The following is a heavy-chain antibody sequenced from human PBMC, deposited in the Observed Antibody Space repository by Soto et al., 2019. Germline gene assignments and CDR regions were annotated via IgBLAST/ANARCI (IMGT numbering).Heavy chain of an antibody. D-gene: IGHD3-9*01. J-gene: IGHJ4*02. CDR3: ARGRAEDYDILSSYYTYYFDH. CDR1: GGSISGYY. Sequence: PSETLSLTCTISGGSISGYYWTWIRQSPGKGLEYIGYIYSGNTNYNPSLKSRVTISLDTSKNQFSLKLSSVTAADTAVYYCARGRAEDYDILSSYYTYYFDHWGQGTLVTVSS. CDR2: IYSGNT. V-gene: IGHV4-59*01.